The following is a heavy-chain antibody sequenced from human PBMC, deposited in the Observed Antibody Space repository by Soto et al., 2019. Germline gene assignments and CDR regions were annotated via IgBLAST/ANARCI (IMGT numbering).Heavy chain of an antibody. Sequence: QVHRVQSGAEVKKPGASVKVSCKGSGYGFTTYGITWVRQAPGQGLEWRAWISAHNGNTNYAQRIQGRVTVTRDTSTSTAYMELRSLRSDDTAVYYCARGRYGDYWGQGAVVTVSS. V-gene: IGHV1-18*01. J-gene: IGHJ4*02. D-gene: IGHD1-1*01. CDR3: ARGRYGDY. CDR1: GYGFTTYG. CDR2: ISAHNGNT.